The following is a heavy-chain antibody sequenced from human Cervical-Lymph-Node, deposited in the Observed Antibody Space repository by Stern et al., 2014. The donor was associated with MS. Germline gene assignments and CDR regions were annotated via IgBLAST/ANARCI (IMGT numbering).Heavy chain of an antibody. CDR3: ARRTVTTNYAMDV. CDR2: IDWDDDK. V-gene: IGHV2-70*20. D-gene: IGHD4-11*01. Sequence: QITLKESGPALVKPTQTLTLTCTFSGFSISTSGMCVSWVRQPPGKALEWLALIDWDDDKYYSTSLKTRLTISKDTSKTQVVLTMTNMDPVDTATYYCARRTVTTNYAMDVWGQGTTVTVSS. J-gene: IGHJ6*02. CDR1: GFSISTSGMC.